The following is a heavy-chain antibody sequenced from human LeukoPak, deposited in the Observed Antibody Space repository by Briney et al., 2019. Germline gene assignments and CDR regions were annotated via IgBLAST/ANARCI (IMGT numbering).Heavy chain of an antibody. CDR3: TRGEIDGPDFDQ. CDR2: INGNTGGT. V-gene: IGHV1-2*02. D-gene: IGHD5-24*01. Sequence: ASVKVSCKASGYIFTAYYMHWVRQSPGQGPEWMGWINGNTGGTNYARKFRGRVTMTRDTSITTAYMEVSGLRSDDTAVYFCTRGEIDGPDFDQWGQGTLVTVSS. CDR1: GYIFTAYY. J-gene: IGHJ4*02.